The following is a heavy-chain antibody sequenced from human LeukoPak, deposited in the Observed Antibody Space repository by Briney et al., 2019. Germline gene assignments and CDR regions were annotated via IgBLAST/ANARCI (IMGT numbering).Heavy chain of an antibody. CDR3: ARDGSPYYSNYGDYFDY. CDR1: GFTFSNYW. Sequence: GGSLRLSCAASGFTFSNYWMTWVRQAPGKGLEWVAVISYDGSNKYYADSVKGRFTISRDNSKNTLYLQMNSLRAEDTAVYYCARDGSPYYSNYGDYFDYWGQGTLVTVSS. CDR2: ISYDGSNK. J-gene: IGHJ4*02. D-gene: IGHD4-11*01. V-gene: IGHV3-30-3*01.